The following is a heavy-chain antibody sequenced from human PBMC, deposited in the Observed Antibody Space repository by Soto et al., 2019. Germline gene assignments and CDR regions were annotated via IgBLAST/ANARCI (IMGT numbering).Heavy chain of an antibody. CDR2: ISGCGGST. CDR3: AKDGGYSYGYSPRYYYGMDV. V-gene: IGHV3-23*01. CDR1: GFTFSSYA. D-gene: IGHD5-18*01. Sequence: EVPLLESGGGLVQPGGSLRLSCAASGFTFSSYAMGWVRQAPGKGLEWVSAISGCGGSTYYEDSVKGRFTISRDHSKDTLYLQMTSLRAEDTAVYYCAKDGGYSYGYSPRYYYGMDVWGQGTTVTVSS. J-gene: IGHJ6*02.